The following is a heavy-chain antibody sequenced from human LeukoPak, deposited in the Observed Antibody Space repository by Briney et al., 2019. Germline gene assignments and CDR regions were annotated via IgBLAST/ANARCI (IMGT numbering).Heavy chain of an antibody. Sequence: PSETLSLTCTVSGYSISSGYCWGWIRQPPGKGLEWIGTIYHSGNTYYNPSLASRVIISVDTSKNQFSLKLSSVTAADTAVYFCARTTEGGYTYDYFYYYYMDVWGKGTTVTISS. CDR1: GYSISSGYC. CDR2: IYHSGNT. J-gene: IGHJ6*03. D-gene: IGHD5-18*01. CDR3: ARTTEGGYTYDYFYYYYMDV. V-gene: IGHV4-38-2*02.